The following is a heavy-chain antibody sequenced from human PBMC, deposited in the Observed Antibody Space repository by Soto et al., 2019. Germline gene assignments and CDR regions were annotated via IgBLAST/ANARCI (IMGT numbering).Heavy chain of an antibody. V-gene: IGHV5-10-1*01. CDR2: IDAGDSYT. J-gene: IGHJ4*01. CDR1: AYIFVNSW. D-gene: IGHD6-13*01. CDR3: AWSAPGTAPHYFDF. Sequence: PGESLKISCKGSAYIFVNSWINWVRQMPGKGLEWMGNIDAGDSYTNYSPSFQGHVSFSVDKSIRTAYLQWSNLKASDTAMYFCAWSAPGTAPHYFDFWGQGTLVTVSS.